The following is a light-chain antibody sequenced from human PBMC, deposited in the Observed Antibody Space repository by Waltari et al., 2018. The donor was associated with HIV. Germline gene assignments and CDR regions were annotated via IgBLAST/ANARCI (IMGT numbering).Light chain of an antibody. J-gene: IGLJ2*01. V-gene: IGLV1-47*01. CDR3: AAWDGSLSAYVL. CDR2: RNS. Sequence: QSVLTQPPSASGTPGQRVTISCSGSSSNIGSNYVYWYQQLPGTAPNLLVNRNSRRPSGVPVRFSGSNSGTSASLSISGLRSDDEADYYCAAWDGSLSAYVLFGGGTKLTVL. CDR1: SSNIGSNY.